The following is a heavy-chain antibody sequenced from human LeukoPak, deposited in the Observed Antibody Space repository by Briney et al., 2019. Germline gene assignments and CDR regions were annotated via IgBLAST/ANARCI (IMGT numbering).Heavy chain of an antibody. J-gene: IGHJ4*02. CDR1: GFTFSSYT. D-gene: IGHD4/OR15-4a*01. Sequence: GGSLRLSCAASGFTFSSYTMYWFRQAPGKGLEWVASVSVEGIGRYFPGSVEGRFTISRDNSKNTVYLQMNNVRIEDTAVYFCATVTILDFDYWGQGHLGSVSS. CDR3: ATVTILDFDY. V-gene: IGHV3-30*04. CDR2: VSVEGIGR.